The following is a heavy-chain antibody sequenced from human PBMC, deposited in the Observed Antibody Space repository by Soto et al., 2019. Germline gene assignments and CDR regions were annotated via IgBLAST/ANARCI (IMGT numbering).Heavy chain of an antibody. CDR1: GFTFISYG. V-gene: IGHV3-33*01. Sequence: GGSLRLSCAASGFTFISYGMHWVRQAPGKGLEWVAVIWYDGSNKYYADSVKGRFTISRDNSKNTLYLQMNSLRAEDTAVYYCARDRDAAGVIVIGYWGQGTLVTVSS. J-gene: IGHJ4*02. CDR3: ARDRDAAGVIVIGY. CDR2: IWYDGSNK. D-gene: IGHD3-16*02.